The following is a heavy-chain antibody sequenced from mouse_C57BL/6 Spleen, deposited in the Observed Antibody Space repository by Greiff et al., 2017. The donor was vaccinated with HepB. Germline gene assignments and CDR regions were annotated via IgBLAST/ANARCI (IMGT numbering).Heavy chain of an antibody. CDR1: GYAFSSYW. V-gene: IGHV1-80*01. J-gene: IGHJ1*03. CDR3: ARSTTGWYFDV. D-gene: IGHD2-13*01. Sequence: QVHVKQSGAELVKPGASVKISCKASGYAFSSYWMNWVKQRPGKGLEWIGQIYPGDGDTNYNGKFKGKATLTADKSSSTAYMQLSSLTSEDSAVYFCARSTTGWYFDVWGTGTTVTVSS. CDR2: IYPGDGDT.